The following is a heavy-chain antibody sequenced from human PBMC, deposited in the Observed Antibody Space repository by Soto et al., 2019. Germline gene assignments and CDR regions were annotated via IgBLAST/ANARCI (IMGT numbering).Heavy chain of an antibody. CDR3: ARGTDSSSWYYNY. D-gene: IGHD6-13*01. J-gene: IGHJ4*02. V-gene: IGHV4-59*01. CDR2: VYYSGST. CDR1: GVSISSYY. Sequence: PSETLSLTCTVSGVSISSYYWSWIRQPPGKGLEWIGYVYYSGSTNYNPSLKSRVTMSVDTSKNQFSLKLSSVTAADTAVYYCARGTDSSSWYYNYWRQGTLVTVSS.